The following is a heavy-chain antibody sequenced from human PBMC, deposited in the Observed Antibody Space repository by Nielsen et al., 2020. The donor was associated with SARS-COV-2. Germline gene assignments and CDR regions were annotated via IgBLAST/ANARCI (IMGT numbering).Heavy chain of an antibody. CDR2: IADDGRNK. CDR3: SRDLGPSHSDSCDY. CDR1: GFTFSTYT. D-gene: IGHD2-21*01. V-gene: IGHV3-30*04. J-gene: IGHJ4*02. Sequence: GESLKISCAASGFTFSTYTMHWVRQAPGKGLEWVSRIADDGRNKYYADSVQGRFTISRDNSKNTLYLQMNSLRADDTAIYYCSRDLGPSHSDSCDYWGQGTLVTVSS.